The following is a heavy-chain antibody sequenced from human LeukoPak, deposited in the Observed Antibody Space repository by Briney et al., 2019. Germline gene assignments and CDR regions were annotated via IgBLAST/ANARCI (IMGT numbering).Heavy chain of an antibody. CDR3: ARPGQLGEYTPYYFDF. J-gene: IGHJ4*02. CDR2: IYPGDSDT. CDR1: GYSFTSYW. D-gene: IGHD3-16*01. Sequence: GESLKISCKGSGYSFTSYWIGWVRQMPGKGLEWMGIIYPGDSDTRYSPSFQGQVTISADKSISTAYLQWSSLKASDTAMYYCARPGQLGEYTPYYFDFWGQGTLVTVSS. V-gene: IGHV5-51*01.